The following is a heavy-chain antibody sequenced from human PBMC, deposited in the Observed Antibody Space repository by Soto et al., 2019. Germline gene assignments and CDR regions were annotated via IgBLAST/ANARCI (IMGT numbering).Heavy chain of an antibody. CDR2: IYTSGST. J-gene: IGHJ6*02. Sequence: SETLSLTCTVSAGSISTYYWSWVRQPAGKGLEWIGHIYTSGSTNYNPSLKSRVPMSVDTSNQFSLKLSSVTAADTAVYYCARGPGYCSGGTCTRVYGMDVWGQGTTVTVSS. V-gene: IGHV4-4*07. CDR3: ARGPGYCSGGTCTRVYGMDV. D-gene: IGHD2-15*01. CDR1: AGSISTYY.